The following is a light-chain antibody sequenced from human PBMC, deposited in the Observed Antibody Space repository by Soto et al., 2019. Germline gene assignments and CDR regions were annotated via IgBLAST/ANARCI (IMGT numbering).Light chain of an antibody. CDR1: QSVSSN. J-gene: IGKJ1*01. Sequence: EIVMTQSPATLSVSPGERATLSCRASQSVSSNLAWYQQKPGQAPRLLIYGASTRSTGIPARFSGSVSGTEFTLTISSLQSEYFAVYYCQQYNNWRTFGQGTKVEIK. V-gene: IGKV3-15*01. CDR2: GAS. CDR3: QQYNNWRT.